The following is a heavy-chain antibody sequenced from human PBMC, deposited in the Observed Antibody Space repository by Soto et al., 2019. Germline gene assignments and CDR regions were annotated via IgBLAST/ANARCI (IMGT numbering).Heavy chain of an antibody. D-gene: IGHD4-17*01. CDR1: GFTFSDYY. CDR2: ISSSGSTI. Sequence: GGSLRLSCAASGFTFSDYYMSWIRQAPGKGLEWVSYISSSGSTIYYAEYVKGRFTISGDNAKNSLYLQMNSLRAEDTAVYYCAKRYGDYAQSYYYYMDVWGKGTTVTVSS. CDR3: AKRYGDYAQSYYYYMDV. J-gene: IGHJ6*03. V-gene: IGHV3-11*01.